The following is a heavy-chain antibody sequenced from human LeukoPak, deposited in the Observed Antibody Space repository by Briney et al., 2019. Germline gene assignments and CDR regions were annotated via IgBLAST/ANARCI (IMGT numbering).Heavy chain of an antibody. V-gene: IGHV3-23*01. CDR2: ISGSGGST. Sequence: AGGSLRLSCAASGFTFSSYAMSGVRQAPGKGLEWVSDISGSGGSTYYADSVKGRFTISRDNSKNTLYLQMNSLRAEDTAVYYCAKDQDRGYGSGSFDYWGQGTLVTVSS. D-gene: IGHD3-10*01. CDR3: AKDQDRGYGSGSFDY. J-gene: IGHJ4*02. CDR1: GFTFSSYA.